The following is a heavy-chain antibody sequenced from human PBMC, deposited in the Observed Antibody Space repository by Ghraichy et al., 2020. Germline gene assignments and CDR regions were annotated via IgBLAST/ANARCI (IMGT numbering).Heavy chain of an antibody. D-gene: IGHD1-20*01. CDR3: ARRCITGTDCSPGFDY. CDR2: IYYSGST. J-gene: IGHJ4*02. CDR1: GGSISSSSYY. Sequence: SETLSLTCTVSGGSISSSSYYWGWIRQPPGKGLEWIGSIYYSGSTYYNPSLKSRVTISVDTSKNQFSLKLSSVTAADTAVYYCARRCITGTDCSPGFDYWGQGTLVTVSS. V-gene: IGHV4-39*01.